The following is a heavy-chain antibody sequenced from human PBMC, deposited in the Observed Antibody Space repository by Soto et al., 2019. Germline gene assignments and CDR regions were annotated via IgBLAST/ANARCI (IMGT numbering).Heavy chain of an antibody. D-gene: IGHD2-2*01. CDR2: IIPIFGTA. J-gene: IGHJ6*02. CDR3: ARSIVVVPTYYYYYGMDV. CDR1: GGTFSSYG. Sequence: QVQLVQSGAEVKKPGSSVKVSCKVSGGTFSSYGISWVRQAPGQGLEWMGGIIPIFGTANYAQKFQGRVTITADESTSTAYMELSSLRSEDTAVYYCARSIVVVPTYYYYYGMDVWGQGTTVTVSS. V-gene: IGHV1-69*01.